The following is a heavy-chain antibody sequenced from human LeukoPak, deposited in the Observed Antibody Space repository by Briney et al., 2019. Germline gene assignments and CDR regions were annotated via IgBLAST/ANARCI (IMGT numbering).Heavy chain of an antibody. V-gene: IGHV3-64*01. Sequence: GGSLRLSCAASGFTFSRFAMHWVRQAPGKGLQYVSAISSNGGTTYYTNSVKGRFTISRDNSKNTLYLQMNSLRAEDTAVYYCASPARGYSGYAPDYWGQGTLVTVSS. CDR1: GFTFSRFA. D-gene: IGHD5-12*01. J-gene: IGHJ4*02. CDR2: ISSNGGTT. CDR3: ASPARGYSGYAPDY.